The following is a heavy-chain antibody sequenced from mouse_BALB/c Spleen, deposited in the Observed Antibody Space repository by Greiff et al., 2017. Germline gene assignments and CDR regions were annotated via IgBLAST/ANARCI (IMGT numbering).Heavy chain of an antibody. CDR1: GYAFTNYL. CDR3: ARSAYYRYDYAMDY. J-gene: IGHJ4*01. Sequence: QVHVKQSGAELVRPGTSVKVSCKASGYAFTNYLIEWVKQRPGQGLEWIGVINPGSGGTNYNEKFKGKATLTADKSSSTAYMQLSSLTSDDSAVYFCARSAYYRYDYAMDYWGQGTSVTVSS. CDR2: INPGSGGT. D-gene: IGHD2-14*01. V-gene: IGHV1-54*03.